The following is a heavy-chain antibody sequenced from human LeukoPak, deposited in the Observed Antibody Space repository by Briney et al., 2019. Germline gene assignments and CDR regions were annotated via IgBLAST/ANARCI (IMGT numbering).Heavy chain of an antibody. CDR2: IYYSGST. CDR3: ARGYSLDY. J-gene: IGHJ4*02. D-gene: IGHD5-18*01. CDR1: DGSISSGDYY. V-gene: IGHV4-30-4*01. Sequence: PSETLSLTCTVSDGSISSGDYYWSWIRQPPGKGLEWIGYIYYSGSTYYTPSLRGRVTISVDTSKNQFSLNLSSVTAADTAVYYCARGYSLDYWGQGTLVTVSS.